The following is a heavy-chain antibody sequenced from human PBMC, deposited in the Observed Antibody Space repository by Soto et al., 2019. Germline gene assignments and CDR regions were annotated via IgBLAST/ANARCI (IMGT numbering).Heavy chain of an antibody. CDR2: IYYSGST. CDR1: GGSISSSSYY. J-gene: IGHJ4*02. Sequence: SETLSLTCTVSGGSISSSSYYWGWIRQPPGKGLEWIGSIYYSGSTYYNPSLKSRVTISVDTSKKQFSLKLNSVTAADTAVYYCASAPPKMIQGIYNYYGSGSYYDYWGQGTLVTVSS. CDR3: ASAPPKMIQGIYNYYGSGSYYDY. V-gene: IGHV4-39*01. D-gene: IGHD3-10*01.